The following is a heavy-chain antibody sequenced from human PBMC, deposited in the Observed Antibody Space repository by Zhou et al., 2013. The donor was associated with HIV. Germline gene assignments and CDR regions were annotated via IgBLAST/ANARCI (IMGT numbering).Heavy chain of an antibody. D-gene: IGHD3-3*01. Sequence: QVQLVQSGAEVKKPGSSVKVSCKASGGTFSSYAISWVRQAPGQGLEWMGRIIPILGIANYAQKFQGRVTITADKSTSTAYMELSSLRSEDTAVYYCARDDFGVVTQRGSYYYYMDVWGKGTTVTVSS. V-gene: IGHV1-69*04. CDR2: IIPILGIA. J-gene: IGHJ6*03. CDR3: ARDDFGVVTQRGSYYYYMDV. CDR1: GGTFSSYA.